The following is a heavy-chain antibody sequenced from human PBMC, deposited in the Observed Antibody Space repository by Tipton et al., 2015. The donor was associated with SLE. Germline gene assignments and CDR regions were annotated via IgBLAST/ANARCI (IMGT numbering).Heavy chain of an antibody. CDR2: INHSGST. CDR1: GGSFSGYY. D-gene: IGHD3-10*01. V-gene: IGHV4-34*01. Sequence: TLSLTCAVYGGSFSGYYWSWIRQPPGKGLEWIGEINHSGSTNYNPSLKSRVTISGDTSKNQFSLKLSSVTAADTAVYYCARQGPLWYYYYYMDGWGKGTTVTVSS. J-gene: IGHJ6*03. CDR3: ARQGPLWYYYYYMDG.